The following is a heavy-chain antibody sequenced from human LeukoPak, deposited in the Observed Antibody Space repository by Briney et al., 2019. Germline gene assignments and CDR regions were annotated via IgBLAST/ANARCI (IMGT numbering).Heavy chain of an antibody. J-gene: IGHJ4*02. CDR1: GGPICSSSYY. Sequence: SETLSLTRTVSGGPICSSSYYWGWIRQPQGNGLEWIGSIYYSGSTYYNPSLNSRVTISVDTSKNQFSLKLSSVTAADTAVYYCASLRTGDFDYWGQGALVTVSS. CDR2: IYYSGST. V-gene: IGHV4-39*01. D-gene: IGHD3-10*01. CDR3: ASLRTGDFDY.